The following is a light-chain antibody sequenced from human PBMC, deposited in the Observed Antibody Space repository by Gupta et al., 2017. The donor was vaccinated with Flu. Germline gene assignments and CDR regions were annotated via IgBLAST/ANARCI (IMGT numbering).Light chain of an antibody. CDR2: EVT. Sequence: QSALTQPGSLSGSPGQSITLSCTGTSSDVGTFNLVSWYQQHPGEAPKLIISEVTKRPSGVSTRFSGSKSGNTASLTISGLQAEDEADYYCCSYAGSSILVFGGGTKLTVL. CDR1: SSDVGTFNL. J-gene: IGLJ3*02. V-gene: IGLV2-23*02. CDR3: CSYAGSSILV.